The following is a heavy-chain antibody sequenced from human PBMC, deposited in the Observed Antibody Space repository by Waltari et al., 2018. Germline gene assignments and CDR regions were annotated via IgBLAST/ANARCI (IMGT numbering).Heavy chain of an antibody. CDR3: ARTVTPGDYYYYYMDV. D-gene: IGHD4-17*01. Sequence: QVQLVQSGAEVKKPGSSVKVSCKASGGTFSRYAISRVRKAPGQGLEWMGGSIPILGITNYAQKFQGRVTISADESTSTAYMELSSLRPEDTAVYYCARTVTPGDYYYYYMDVWGKGTTVTVSS. CDR1: GGTFSRYA. CDR2: SIPILGIT. J-gene: IGHJ6*03. V-gene: IGHV1-69*04.